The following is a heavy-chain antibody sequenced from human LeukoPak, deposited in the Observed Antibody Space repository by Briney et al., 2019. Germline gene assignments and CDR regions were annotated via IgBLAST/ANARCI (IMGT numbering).Heavy chain of an antibody. CDR2: IKQDGSEK. J-gene: IGHJ4*02. Sequence: GGSQRLSCAASGFTFSSYWMSWVRQAPGKGLEWVANIKQDGSEKYYVDSVKGRFTISRDNAKNSLYLQMNSLRAEDTAVYYCASDQWPLPYDYWGQGTPVTVSS. CDR1: GFTFSSYW. CDR3: ASDQWPLPYDY. V-gene: IGHV3-7*04. D-gene: IGHD6-19*01.